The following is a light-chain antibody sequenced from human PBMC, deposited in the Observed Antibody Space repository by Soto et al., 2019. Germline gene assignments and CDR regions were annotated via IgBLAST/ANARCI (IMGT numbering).Light chain of an antibody. J-gene: IGKJ1*01. V-gene: IGKV3-15*01. CDR3: HQYNNWWT. CDR1: QTVSTS. CDR2: GAS. Sequence: EIVMTQPPATLSVSPGERATLSCRASQTVSTSLAWYQQKPGRAPRLLIYGASTRASGVPARFSGSGSGTEFTLTISSLQSEDSAVYYCHQYNNWWTFGQGTKVDIK.